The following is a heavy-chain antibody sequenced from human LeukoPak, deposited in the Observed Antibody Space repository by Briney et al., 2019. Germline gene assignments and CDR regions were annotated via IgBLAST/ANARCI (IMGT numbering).Heavy chain of an antibody. Sequence: PSETLSLTCAVSGGSISSSNWWSWVRQPPGKGLEWIGEIYHSGSTNYNPSLKSRVTISVDKSKNQFSLKLSSVTAADTAVYYCASLGAPRPRRSDYWGQGTLVTVSS. D-gene: IGHD1-26*01. CDR3: ASLGAPRPRRSDY. CDR2: IYHSGST. J-gene: IGHJ4*02. V-gene: IGHV4-4*02. CDR1: GGSISSSNW.